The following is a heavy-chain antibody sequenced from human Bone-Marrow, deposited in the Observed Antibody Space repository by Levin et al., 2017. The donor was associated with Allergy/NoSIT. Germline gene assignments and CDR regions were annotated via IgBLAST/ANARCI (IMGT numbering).Heavy chain of an antibody. CDR2: ISYDGSKK. V-gene: IGHV3-30-3*01. D-gene: IGHD1-26*01. CDR1: GFSFSTYT. J-gene: IGHJ4*02. Sequence: PGGSLRLSCAASGFSFSTYTMHWVRQAPGKGLEWVARISYDGSKKFYADSVKGRLTISRDNSKNTLFLQMSSLRVDDTAIYYCAREEWELLDYWGQGTLVTVTS. CDR3: AREEWELLDY.